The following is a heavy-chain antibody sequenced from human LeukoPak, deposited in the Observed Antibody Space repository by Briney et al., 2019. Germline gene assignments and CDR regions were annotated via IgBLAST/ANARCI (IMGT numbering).Heavy chain of an antibody. J-gene: IGHJ4*02. D-gene: IGHD3-10*01. CDR1: GFTFSSYG. Sequence: GGSLRLSCAASGFTFSSYGMHWVRQAPGKGLEWVSVIYSGGSTYYADSVKGRFTISRDNSKNTLYLQMNSLRAEDTAVYYCASALWFGEFLYWGQGTLVTVSS. V-gene: IGHV3-NL1*01. CDR3: ASALWFGEFLY. CDR2: IYSGGST.